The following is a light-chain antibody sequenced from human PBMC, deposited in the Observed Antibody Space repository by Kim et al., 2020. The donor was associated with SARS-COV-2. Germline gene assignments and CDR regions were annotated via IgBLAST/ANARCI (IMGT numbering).Light chain of an antibody. CDR3: LQYNSYPYT. Sequence: SASVGDRVTITWRASQSISDWLAWYQQKPGKAPKALVYRTSNLGSGVPSKFSGSGSGTDFSLTISSLQPDDFATYYCLQYNSYPYTFGQGTKLEI. CDR2: RTS. J-gene: IGKJ2*01. CDR1: QSISDW. V-gene: IGKV1-5*03.